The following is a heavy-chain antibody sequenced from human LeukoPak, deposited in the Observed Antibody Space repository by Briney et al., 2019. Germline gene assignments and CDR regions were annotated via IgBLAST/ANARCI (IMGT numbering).Heavy chain of an antibody. CDR2: INSDGSST. D-gene: IGHD7-27*01. CDR1: GFTSKSYW. J-gene: IGHJ3*02. V-gene: IGHV3-74*01. CDR3: ARDMNWGSDAFDI. Sequence: GGSLGPSCAASGFTSKSYWMHWVRQAPGKGLVWVSVINSDGSSTSYADSVRGRFTISRDNAKNTLYLQMNSLRAEDTAVYYCARDMNWGSDAFDIWGRGTMVTVSS.